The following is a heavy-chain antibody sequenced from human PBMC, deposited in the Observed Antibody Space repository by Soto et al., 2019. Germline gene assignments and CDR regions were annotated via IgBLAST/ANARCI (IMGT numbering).Heavy chain of an antibody. CDR2: ISYDGSRT. CDR3: VKGEYYYDGSAYYPFDY. Sequence: GGSLRLSCAASGFTFSSYAMHWVRQAPGKGLEWVAVISYDGSRTHYADSVKGRFTISRDNSKNTAYLQMSSLRPEDTAVYYCVKGEYYYDGSAYYPFDYWGQGRMVTVSS. CDR1: GFTFSSYA. D-gene: IGHD3-22*01. J-gene: IGHJ4*02. V-gene: IGHV3-30*14.